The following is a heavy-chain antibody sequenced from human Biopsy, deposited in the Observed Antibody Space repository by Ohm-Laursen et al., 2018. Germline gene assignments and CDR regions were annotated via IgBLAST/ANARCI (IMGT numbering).Heavy chain of an antibody. CDR3: ATPFQYYDSWGGYPPFDH. D-gene: IGHD3-3*01. J-gene: IGHJ4*02. CDR2: IIAVSGLV. Sequence: GASVKVSCKASGGTFSKYGISWVRQAPGEGLEWMGGIIAVSGLVNYAPKFQGRVSITADKSTTTAYMELSNLKSEDTAVYYCATPFQYYDSWGGYPPFDHWGQGTLVTVSS. CDR1: GGTFSKYG. V-gene: IGHV1-69*10.